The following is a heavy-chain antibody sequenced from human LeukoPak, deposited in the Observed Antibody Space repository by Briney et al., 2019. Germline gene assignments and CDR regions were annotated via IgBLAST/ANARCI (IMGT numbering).Heavy chain of an antibody. CDR1: GFTVSSNY. CDR3: ARLIAAAGYFDY. CDR2: IYSGGST. J-gene: IGHJ4*02. D-gene: IGHD6-13*01. Sequence: GGSLRLSCAASGFTVSSNYISWVRQAPGKGLEWVSVIYSGGSTYYADSVKGRFTISRDNSKNTLYLQMNSLRAEDTAVYYCARLIAAAGYFDYWGQGTLVTVSS. V-gene: IGHV3-53*01.